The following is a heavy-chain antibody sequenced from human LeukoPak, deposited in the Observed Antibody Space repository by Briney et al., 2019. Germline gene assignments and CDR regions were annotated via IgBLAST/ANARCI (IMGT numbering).Heavy chain of an antibody. V-gene: IGHV3-33*01. CDR2: IWYDGSNK. CDR1: GFTFSSYG. Sequence: PGGSLRLSCAASGFTFSSYGMHWVRQAPGKGLEWVAVIWYDGSNKYYADSVKGRFTISRDNSKNTLYLQMNSLRAEDTAVYYCAREAATPDWFDPWGQGTLVTVSS. J-gene: IGHJ5*02. D-gene: IGHD2-15*01. CDR3: AREAATPDWFDP.